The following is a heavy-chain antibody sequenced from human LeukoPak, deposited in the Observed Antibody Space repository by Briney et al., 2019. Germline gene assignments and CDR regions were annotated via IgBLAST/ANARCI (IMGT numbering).Heavy chain of an antibody. Sequence: GGSLRLSCAASGFAFSSQAMGWVRQAPGKGLEWVAVISYDGSNKYYADSVKGRFTISRDNSKNTLYLQMNSLRAEDTAVYYCAPGPYRAMAGYFDYWGQGTLVTVSS. V-gene: IGHV3-30*03. CDR1: GFAFSSQA. D-gene: IGHD6-19*01. J-gene: IGHJ4*02. CDR2: ISYDGSNK. CDR3: APGPYRAMAGYFDY.